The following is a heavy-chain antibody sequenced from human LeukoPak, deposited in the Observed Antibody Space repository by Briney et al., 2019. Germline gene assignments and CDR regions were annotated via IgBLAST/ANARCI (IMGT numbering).Heavy chain of an antibody. V-gene: IGHV5-51*01. CDR1: GYRFSTYW. CDR3: ARQGRGSNYAYFDY. Sequence: GESLKISCQASGYRFSTYWIGWVRQMPGKGLEWMGIIYPDDSDIRYRPSFQGQVTISADKSISTAYLQWSSLKASDTAMYYCARQGRGSNYAYFDYWGQGTLVTVSS. CDR2: IYPDDSDI. J-gene: IGHJ4*02. D-gene: IGHD5-18*01.